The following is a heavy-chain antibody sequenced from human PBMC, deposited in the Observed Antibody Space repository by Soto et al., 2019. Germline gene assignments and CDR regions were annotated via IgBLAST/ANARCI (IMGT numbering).Heavy chain of an antibody. CDR1: GFTFSSYA. CDR2: ISGSGGST. J-gene: IGHJ6*02. CDR3: AKNVWGITIFGGMDV. D-gene: IGHD3-9*01. V-gene: IGHV3-23*01. Sequence: EVLLLESGGGLVQPEGSLRLSCAASGFTFSSYAMSWVRQAPGKGLEWVSAISGSGGSTYYADSVKGRFTISRDNSKNPLYLQMNSLRAEDTAVYYCAKNVWGITIFGGMDVWGQGTTVTVSS.